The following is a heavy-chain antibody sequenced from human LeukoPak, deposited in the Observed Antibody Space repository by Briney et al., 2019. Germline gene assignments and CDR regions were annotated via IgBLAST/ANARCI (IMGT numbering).Heavy chain of an antibody. CDR2: ISSSSSYI. Sequence: GGSLRLSCAASGFTFSNAWMSWVRQAPGKGLEWVSSISSSSSYIYYADSVKGRFTISRDNAKNSLYLQMNSLRAEDTAVYYCARGITMVRGVIIRGWFDPWGQGTLVTVSS. CDR3: ARGITMVRGVIIRGWFDP. J-gene: IGHJ5*02. CDR1: GFTFSNAW. D-gene: IGHD3-10*01. V-gene: IGHV3-21*01.